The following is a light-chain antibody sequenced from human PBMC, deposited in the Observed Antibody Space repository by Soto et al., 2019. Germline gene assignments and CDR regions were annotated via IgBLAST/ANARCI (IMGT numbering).Light chain of an antibody. CDR1: QSISSW. V-gene: IGKV1-5*03. J-gene: IGKJ4*01. CDR2: KAS. CDR3: QQYKSFSLT. Sequence: DIQMTQSPSTLSASVGDRVTITCRASQSISSWLAWYQQKPGKAPKLLIYKASSLESGVPSRFSSSGSGTEFTLTISSLQPDDFAIYYCQQYKSFSLTFGGGTKVEIK.